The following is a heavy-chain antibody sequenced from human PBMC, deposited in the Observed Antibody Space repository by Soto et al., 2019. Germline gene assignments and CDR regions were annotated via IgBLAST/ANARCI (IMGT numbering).Heavy chain of an antibody. Sequence: SETLSLTCAVSGGSISSGGYSWSWIRQPPGKGLEWIGYIYHSGSTYYNPSPKSRVTISVDRSKNQFSLKLSSVTAADTAVYYCARVTIFGVVKYAFDICGQATMRTVS. J-gene: IGHJ3*02. CDR2: IYHSGST. CDR1: GGSISSGGYS. D-gene: IGHD3-3*01. V-gene: IGHV4-30-2*01. CDR3: ARVTIFGVVKYAFDI.